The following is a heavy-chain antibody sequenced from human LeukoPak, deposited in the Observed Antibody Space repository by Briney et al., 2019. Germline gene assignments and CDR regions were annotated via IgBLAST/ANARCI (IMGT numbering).Heavy chain of an antibody. Sequence: GGSLRLSCAASGFTFSSYWMSWVRQAPGKGLEWVANIKQDGSEKYYVDSVKGRFTISRDNAKNSLYLQMNSLRAEDTAVYYCARDRGADYDFWSGDFDYWGQGTLVTVSS. J-gene: IGHJ4*02. D-gene: IGHD3-3*01. CDR2: IKQDGSEK. V-gene: IGHV3-7*01. CDR3: ARDRGADYDFWSGDFDY. CDR1: GFTFSSYW.